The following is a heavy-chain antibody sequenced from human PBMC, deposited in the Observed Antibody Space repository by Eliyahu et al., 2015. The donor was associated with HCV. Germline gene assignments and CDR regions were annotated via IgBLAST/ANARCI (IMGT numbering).Heavy chain of an antibody. Sequence: VELVESGGGLVKTGGSLTISCAASGITLSDAWMSWVRQAPGRGLEWVGRITETGTTEYAAPIKGRFTISRDNSKNTLSLQMKSLVTDDTAVYYCVTDWYSSGRGYIYGTFDIWGQGAQVTVSS. V-gene: IGHV3-15*01. D-gene: IGHD5-18*01. CDR1: GITLSDAW. J-gene: IGHJ4*02. CDR2: ITETGTT. CDR3: VTDWYSSGRGYIYGTFDI.